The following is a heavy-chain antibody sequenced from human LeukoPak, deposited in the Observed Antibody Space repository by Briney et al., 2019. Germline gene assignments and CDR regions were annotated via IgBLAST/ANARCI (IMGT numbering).Heavy chain of an antibody. D-gene: IGHD3-22*01. CDR2: INSDGSST. V-gene: IGHV3-74*01. CDR1: GFTFSSYW. J-gene: IGHJ3*02. CDR3: ARTYYYDSSGYIGDAFDI. Sequence: GGSLRLSCAASGFTFSSYWMHWVRQAPGKGLVWVSRINSDGSSTSYADSVKGRFTISRDNAKNTLYLQMNSLRAEDTAAYYCARTYYYDSSGYIGDAFDIWGQGTMVTVSS.